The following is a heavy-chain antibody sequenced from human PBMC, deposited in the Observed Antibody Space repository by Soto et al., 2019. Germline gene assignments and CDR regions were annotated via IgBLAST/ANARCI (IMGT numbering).Heavy chain of an antibody. V-gene: IGHV4-34*01. CDR2: INHSGST. J-gene: IGHJ4*02. D-gene: IGHD6-25*01. CDR3: ASLSGWLFDY. Sequence: PSETLSLTCAAYGVSFSNYYWIWIRQPPGKGLEWVGEINHSGSTNYNPSLKSRVTISLDTSKKQFSLKLNSVTAADTAVYYCASLSGWLFDYWGQGILVTVSS. CDR1: GVSFSNYY.